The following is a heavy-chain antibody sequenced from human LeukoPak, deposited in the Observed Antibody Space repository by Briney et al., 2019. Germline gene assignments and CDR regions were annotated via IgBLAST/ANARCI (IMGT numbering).Heavy chain of an antibody. V-gene: IGHV3-23*01. CDR1: GFTFSSYA. CDR2: ISGSGGRT. J-gene: IGHJ2*01. CDR3: AKCEPGIAAASYWYFDL. D-gene: IGHD6-13*01. Sequence: GGSLRLSCAASGFTFSSYAMSWVRQAPGKGLEWVSSISGSGGRTSYADSVTGRSTISRDNSKNTLYLQMNSPRAEDTAVYYCAKCEPGIAAASYWYFDLWGRGTLVTVSS.